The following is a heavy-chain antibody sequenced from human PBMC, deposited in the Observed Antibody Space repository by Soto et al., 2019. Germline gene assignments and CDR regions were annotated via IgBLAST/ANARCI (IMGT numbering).Heavy chain of an antibody. CDR1: GFSLSTSGVG. D-gene: IGHD2-21*02. J-gene: IGHJ6*02. CDR2: IYWDDDK. CDR3: IQSRCGGDCLQSYASHYYYGMDV. Sequence: QITLKESGPTLVKPTQTLTLTCTFSGFSLSTSGVGVGWIRQPPGKALEWLALIYWDDDKRYSPSLRSRLTVCKDTSKHQLVLTMTNMDSVDTATYHCIQSRCGGDCLQSYASHYYYGMDVWGQGTTVTVSS. V-gene: IGHV2-5*02.